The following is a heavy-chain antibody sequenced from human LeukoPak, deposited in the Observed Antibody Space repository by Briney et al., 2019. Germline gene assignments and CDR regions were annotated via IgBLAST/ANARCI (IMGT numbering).Heavy chain of an antibody. CDR3: AKDRADYYDSSGYGFDI. D-gene: IGHD3-22*01. V-gene: IGHV3-23*01. Sequence: GGSLRLSCAASGFTFSSYGMSWVRQAPGKGLEWVSAISGSGGSTYYADSVKGRFTISRDNSKNTLYLQMNSLRAEDTAVYYCAKDRADYYDSSGYGFDIWGQGTMVTVSS. CDR1: GFTFSSYG. CDR2: ISGSGGST. J-gene: IGHJ3*02.